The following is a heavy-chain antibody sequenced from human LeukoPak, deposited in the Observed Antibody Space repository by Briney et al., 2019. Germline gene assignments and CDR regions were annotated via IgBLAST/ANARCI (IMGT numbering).Heavy chain of an antibody. J-gene: IGHJ4*01. V-gene: IGHV1-3*01. CDR3: ARARWTSSGTTYYLDY. D-gene: IGHD3-10*01. CDR1: GHIFTGYA. CDR2: IDANNGRT. Sequence: ASVKVSCKASGHIFTGYAIQWVRQAPGQGLEWMGWIDANNGRTKYSEKFQGRVTMTGDTSASTAYMELSGLKSEDTAVYYCARARWTSSGTTYYLDYWGQGTLVTVSS.